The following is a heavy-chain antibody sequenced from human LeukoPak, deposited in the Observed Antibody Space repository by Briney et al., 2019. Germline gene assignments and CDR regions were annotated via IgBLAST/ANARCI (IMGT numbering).Heavy chain of an antibody. CDR1: GGSINSFY. CDR3: ARLACLTLIRGVTGYHSLDV. J-gene: IGHJ6*04. Sequence: SETLSLTCTVSGGSINSFYWSWIRQPPGGGLEWIGYIYYGGSTNYNPSLKSRVTMSVDASKNQFSLWLSSVTAADTAVYYCARLACLTLIRGVTGYHSLDVWGRGTKVTVSS. V-gene: IGHV4-59*01. CDR2: IYYGGST. D-gene: IGHD3-10*01.